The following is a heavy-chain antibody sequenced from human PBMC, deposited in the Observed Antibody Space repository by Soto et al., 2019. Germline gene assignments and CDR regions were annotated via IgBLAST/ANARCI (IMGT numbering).Heavy chain of an antibody. D-gene: IGHD1-26*01. J-gene: IGHJ4*02. V-gene: IGHV3-30*18. CDR2: ISYDGSNT. CDR3: AKAGGLSGCYYISRSYYFDY. Sequence: QVQLVESGGGVVQPGRSLRLSCVASGFTFSSYGMHWVRQAPGKGLEWVAIISYDGSNTYYADSVKGRFTISRDNSKNTLYLQMNSLRGEDTSVYYCAKAGGLSGCYYISRSYYFDYWGQGTLVTVSS. CDR1: GFTFSSYG.